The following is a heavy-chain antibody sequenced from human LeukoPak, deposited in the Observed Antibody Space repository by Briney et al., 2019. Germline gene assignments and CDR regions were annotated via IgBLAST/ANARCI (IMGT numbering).Heavy chain of an antibody. V-gene: IGHV1-8*03. CDR2: MNPTSGNT. J-gene: IGHJ4*02. CDR3: ARGFRKSSYTTTGYRVDY. CDR1: GYTFTNYD. Sequence: GASVKVSCKASGYTFTNYDINWVRQATGQGLEWMGWMNPTSGNTGYAQRFHDRVTLTRNTSITTAYMELSSLASEDTAIYYCARGFRKSSYTTTGYRVDYWGQGTLVTVSS. D-gene: IGHD2/OR15-2a*01.